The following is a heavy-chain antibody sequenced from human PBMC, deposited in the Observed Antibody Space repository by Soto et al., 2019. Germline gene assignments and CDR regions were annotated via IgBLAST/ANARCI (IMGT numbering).Heavy chain of an antibody. J-gene: IGHJ4*02. V-gene: IGHV1-2*02. CDR1: GYFFTAYY. CDR3: ARALSFGSGTFDY. Sequence: QVQLVQSGAEVKKPGASVKISCKASGYFFTAYYMHWVRQAPGQGLEWMGCINPDSGATKYAQKFQGRVTMTRDTSITTAYLDLSSLRSDDTAVFYCARALSFGSGTFDYWGQGTLLTVSS. CDR2: INPDSGAT. D-gene: IGHD1-26*01.